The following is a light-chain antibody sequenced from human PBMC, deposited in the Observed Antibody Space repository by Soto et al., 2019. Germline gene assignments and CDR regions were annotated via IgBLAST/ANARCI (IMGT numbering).Light chain of an antibody. CDR2: AAS. CDR3: QKYNSARWT. J-gene: IGKJ1*01. V-gene: IGKV1-27*01. CDR1: QGISNY. Sequence: DIQMTQSPSSLSASVGDRVTITCRASQGISNYLAWYQQRPGKVPKLLIYAASTLQSGVPSRFSGSGSGTDFTLTITSLQPEDVATYYCQKYNSARWTFGQGTKVEIK.